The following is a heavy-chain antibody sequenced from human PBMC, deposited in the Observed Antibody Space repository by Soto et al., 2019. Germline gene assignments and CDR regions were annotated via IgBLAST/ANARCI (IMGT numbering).Heavy chain of an antibody. CDR1: GFTFSNAW. D-gene: IGHD3-3*01. J-gene: IGHJ6*02. V-gene: IGHV3-15*07. CDR2: IKSKTDGGTT. CDR3: TTEGRITIFGVVTYTYYYYYGMDV. Sequence: GGSLRLSCAASGFTFSNAWMNWVRQAPGKGLEWVGRIKSKTDGGTTDYTAPVKGRFTISRDDSKNTLYLQMNSLKTEDSAVYYCTTEGRITIFGVVTYTYYYYYGMDVWGQGTTVTVSS.